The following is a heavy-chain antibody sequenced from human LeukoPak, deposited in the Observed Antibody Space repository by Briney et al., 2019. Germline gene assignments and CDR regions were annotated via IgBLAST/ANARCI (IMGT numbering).Heavy chain of an antibody. V-gene: IGHV3-7*01. D-gene: IGHD6-6*01. CDR3: AREESSSSSGDAFDI. Sequence: PGGSLRLSCEASGFTFSSFWMSWVRQAPGKGLEWVANIKQDGSEKYYVDSVKGRFTISRDNAKNSLYLQMNSLRAEDTAVYYCAREESSSSSGDAFDIWGQGTMVTVSS. CDR1: GFTFSSFW. CDR2: IKQDGSEK. J-gene: IGHJ3*02.